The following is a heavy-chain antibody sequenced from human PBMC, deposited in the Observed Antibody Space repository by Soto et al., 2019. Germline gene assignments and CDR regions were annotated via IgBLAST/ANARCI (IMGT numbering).Heavy chain of an antibody. CDR3: ARRDPGTSVDY. CDR2: IYRTGST. V-gene: IGHV4-4*02. CDR1: CGSFISNNW. Sequence: SETLSLTCAASCGSFISNNWWTWVRQPPGQGLGWIGEIYRTGSTNYNPSLKSRVTISLDKSENQFSLKVTSLTAADTAVYYCARRDPGTSVDYWGQGTLVTVSS. D-gene: IGHD1-7*01. J-gene: IGHJ4*02.